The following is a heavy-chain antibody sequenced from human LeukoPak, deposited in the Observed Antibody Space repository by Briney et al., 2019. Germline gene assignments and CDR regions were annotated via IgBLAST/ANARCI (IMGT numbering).Heavy chain of an antibody. CDR1: GGTFSSYA. Sequence: ASVKVSCKASGGTFSSYAISWVRQAPGQGLEWMGWISAYNGNTNYAQRLQGRVTMTTDTSTNTAYMELRSLRSGDTALYYCAGGGPYVASAAWFDSWGQGTLVTVSS. CDR2: ISAYNGNT. CDR3: AGGGPYVASAAWFDS. J-gene: IGHJ5*01. V-gene: IGHV1-18*01. D-gene: IGHD2-21*01.